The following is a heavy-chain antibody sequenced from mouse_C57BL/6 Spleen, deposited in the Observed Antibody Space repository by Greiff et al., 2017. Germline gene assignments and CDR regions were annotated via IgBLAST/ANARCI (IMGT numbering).Heavy chain of an antibody. V-gene: IGHV1-26*01. CDR2: INPNNGGT. D-gene: IGHD1-1*01. CDR3: ANYYGSSYGGWYFDV. Sequence: EIQLQQSGPELVKPGASVKISCKASGYTFTDYYMNWVKQSHGKSLEWIGDINPNNGGTSYNQKFKGKATLTVDKSSSTAYMELRSLTSEDSAVYYCANYYGSSYGGWYFDVWGTGTTVTVSS. CDR1: GYTFTDYY. J-gene: IGHJ1*03.